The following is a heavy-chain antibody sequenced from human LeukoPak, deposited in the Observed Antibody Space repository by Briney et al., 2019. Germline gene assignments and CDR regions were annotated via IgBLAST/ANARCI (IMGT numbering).Heavy chain of an antibody. J-gene: IGHJ4*02. V-gene: IGHV4-61*01. CDR2: LSYAGGT. D-gene: IGHD3-10*01. CDR1: GGSISSASFS. CDR3: ASQSMVRGHLY. Sequence: SETLSLTCTVSGGSISSASFSWSWIRQPPGNGLEWIGYLSYAGGTNYNPSLKSRVTISVDTSKNQFSLKLSSVTAADTAVYYCASQSMVRGHLYWGQGTLVTVSS.